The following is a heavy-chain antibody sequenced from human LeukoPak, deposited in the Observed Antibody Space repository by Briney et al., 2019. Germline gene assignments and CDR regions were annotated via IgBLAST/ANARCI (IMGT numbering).Heavy chain of an antibody. D-gene: IGHD7-27*01. CDR3: ARGTGYCLDP. CDR2: ISSSGSTI. J-gene: IGHJ5*02. CDR1: GFTFSGYE. V-gene: IGHV3-48*03. Sequence: GGSLRLSCAASGFTFSGYEMNWVRRAPGKGLEWVSYISSSGSTIYYADSVKGRFTLSRDNAKNSLYLQMNSLRAEDTAVYYCARGTGYCLDPWGQRNLVTVSS.